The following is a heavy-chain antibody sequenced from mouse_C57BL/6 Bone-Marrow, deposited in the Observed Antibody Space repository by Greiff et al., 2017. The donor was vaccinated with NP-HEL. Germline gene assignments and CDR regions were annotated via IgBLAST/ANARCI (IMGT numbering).Heavy chain of an antibody. D-gene: IGHD2-4*01. Sequence: EVKLMESEGGLVQPGSSMKLSCTASGFTFSDYSMAWVRQFPEKGLEWVANINYDGSSTYYLDSLKSRFIISRDNAKNILYLQMSSLKSEDTATYYCAREGGLRRRTYAMDYWGQGTSVTVSS. CDR1: GFTFSDYS. V-gene: IGHV5-16*01. J-gene: IGHJ4*01. CDR2: INYDGSST. CDR3: AREGGLRRRTYAMDY.